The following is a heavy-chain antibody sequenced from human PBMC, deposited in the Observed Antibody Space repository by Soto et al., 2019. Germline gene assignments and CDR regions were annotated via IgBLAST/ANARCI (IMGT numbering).Heavy chain of an antibody. CDR2: INHSGST. Sequence: SEALSLTCAVYGGSFSGYYWSWILQPPWKGLEWIGEINHSGSTNYNPSLKSRVTISVDTSKNQFSLKLSSVTAADTAVYYCARDPKYYYGSGSYYEDYYYDGMDVWGQGNTVTGSS. CDR3: ARDPKYYYGSGSYYEDYYYDGMDV. V-gene: IGHV4-34*01. D-gene: IGHD3-10*01. CDR1: GGSFSGYY. J-gene: IGHJ6*02.